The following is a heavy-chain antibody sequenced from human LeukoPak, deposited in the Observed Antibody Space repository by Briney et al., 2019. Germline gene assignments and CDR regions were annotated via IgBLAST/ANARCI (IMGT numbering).Heavy chain of an antibody. CDR1: GGSISSSSYY. CDR3: ARQPYYYDSSGYLV. CDR2: IYYSGST. V-gene: IGHV4-39*01. D-gene: IGHD3-22*01. Sequence: PSETLSLTCTVSGGSISSSSYYWGWIRQPPGKGLEWIGSIYYSGSTYYNPSLKSRVTISVDTSKNQFSLKLSSVTAADTAVYYCARQPYYYDSSGYLVWGQGTLVTVSS. J-gene: IGHJ4*02.